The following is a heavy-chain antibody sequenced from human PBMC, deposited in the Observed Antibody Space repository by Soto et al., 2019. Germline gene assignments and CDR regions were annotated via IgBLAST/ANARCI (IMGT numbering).Heavy chain of an antibody. Sequence: QVQLQESGPGLVKPSETLSLTCTVSGGSISSHYWSWIRQPPGKGLEWIGYIYYSGSTNYNPSLKSRVTISVDTSKNQFSLKLSSVTAADTAVYYCARGGWKLFDYWGQGTLVTVSS. CDR2: IYYSGST. CDR3: ARGGWKLFDY. CDR1: GGSISSHY. V-gene: IGHV4-59*11. D-gene: IGHD6-19*01. J-gene: IGHJ4*02.